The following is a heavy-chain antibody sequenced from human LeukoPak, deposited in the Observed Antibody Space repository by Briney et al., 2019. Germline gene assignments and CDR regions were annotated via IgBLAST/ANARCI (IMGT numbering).Heavy chain of an antibody. J-gene: IGHJ3*02. CDR2: IWYNGSNK. D-gene: IGHD6-13*01. CDR1: GFTFSSYG. CDR3: ASALGYSFDI. V-gene: IGHV3-33*01. Sequence: GGSLRLSCAASGFTFSSYGMHWVRQAPGKGLEWVAVIWYNGSNKYYADSVKGRFTISRDNSKNTLYLQMNSLRAEDTAVYYCASALGYSFDIWGQGTMVTVSS.